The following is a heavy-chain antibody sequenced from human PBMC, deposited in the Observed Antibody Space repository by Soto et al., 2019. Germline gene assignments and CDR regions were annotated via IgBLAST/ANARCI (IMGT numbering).Heavy chain of an antibody. CDR3: AKSRISVTSHFDY. V-gene: IGHV3-23*01. CDR2: ISGGDGSP. J-gene: IGHJ4*02. Sequence: GGSLRLSCTASGFTFSSSAMTWVRQAPGKGLEWVSAISGGDGSPSYADSVKGRFTISRDNSKNMMFLQMTSLRAEDTARYFCAKSRISVTSHFDYWGQGALVTVSS. D-gene: IGHD6-19*01. CDR1: GFTFSSSA.